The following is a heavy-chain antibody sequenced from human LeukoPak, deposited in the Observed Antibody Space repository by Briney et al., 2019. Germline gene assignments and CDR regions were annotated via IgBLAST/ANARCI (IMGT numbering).Heavy chain of an antibody. CDR1: GFTFSSYW. V-gene: IGHV3-74*01. CDR3: VRGAYYFYGMDV. Sequence: GGSLRLSCAASGFTFSSYWMHWVRQAPGKGLVWVAQINGAGSDTSYADSMKGRFTISRDNAKNTLYLHINSLRAEDTAVFYCVRGAYYFYGMDVWGQGTTVTASS. CDR2: INGAGSDT. D-gene: IGHD3-16*01. J-gene: IGHJ6*02.